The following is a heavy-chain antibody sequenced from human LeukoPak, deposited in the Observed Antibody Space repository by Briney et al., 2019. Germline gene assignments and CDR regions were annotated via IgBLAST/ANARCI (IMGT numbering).Heavy chain of an antibody. D-gene: IGHD3-22*01. CDR2: ISGSGGST. Sequence: PGGSLRLSCAASGFTFSSYAMSWVRQAPGKGLEWVSAISGSGGSTYYADSVKGRFTISRDNAKNSLSLQMNSLRAEDTAVYYCAREMGSYYDSTGIFDYWGQGTLVTVSS. V-gene: IGHV3-23*01. CDR3: AREMGSYYDSTGIFDY. J-gene: IGHJ4*02. CDR1: GFTFSSYA.